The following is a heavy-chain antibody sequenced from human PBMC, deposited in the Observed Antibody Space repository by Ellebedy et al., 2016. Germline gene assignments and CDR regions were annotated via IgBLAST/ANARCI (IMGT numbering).Heavy chain of an antibody. CDR3: ARDSGPCSSPICYDDWFGP. D-gene: IGHD2-2*01. J-gene: IGHJ5*02. CDR2: IYYNGNT. V-gene: IGHV4-59*01. Sequence: SETLSLXXRVSGYGLIAGYYWSWIRQPPGKGPAWIGYIYYNGNTNSDSNPSLKSRVTMSIDTSKNQFSLNLTSVTAADTAVYYCARDSGPCSSPICYDDWFGPWGPGTQVTVSS. CDR1: GYGLIAGYY.